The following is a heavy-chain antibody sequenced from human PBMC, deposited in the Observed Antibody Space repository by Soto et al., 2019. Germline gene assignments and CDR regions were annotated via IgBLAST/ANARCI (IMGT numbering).Heavy chain of an antibody. CDR1: GFICSSYD. Sequence: QPGGSLRLSCALSGFICSSYDMSWVRQAPGKGLEWVSTILVGGSTHFEDSVTGRFTISRDTSKNTVYLQMNRLTAGDTAMYYCAKATATGGGAFEIYGQGTMVTVSS. CDR3: AKATATGGGAFEI. V-gene: IGHV3-23*01. J-gene: IGHJ3*02. D-gene: IGHD2-8*02. CDR2: ILVGGST.